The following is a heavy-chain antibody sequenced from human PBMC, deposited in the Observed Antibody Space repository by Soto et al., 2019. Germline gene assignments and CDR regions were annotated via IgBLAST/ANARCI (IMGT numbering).Heavy chain of an antibody. CDR1: GDSVSSNSAA. J-gene: IGHJ6*02. CDR2: TYYRSKWYN. Sequence: SPTLSLTCAISGDSVSSNSAAWNWIRQSPSRGLEWLGRTYYRSKWYNDYAVSVKSRITINPDTSKNQFSLQLNSVTPEDTAVYYCARVELGRSSSSSYGMDVWGQGTTVTVSS. CDR3: ARVELGRSSSSSYGMDV. V-gene: IGHV6-1*01. D-gene: IGHD6-6*01.